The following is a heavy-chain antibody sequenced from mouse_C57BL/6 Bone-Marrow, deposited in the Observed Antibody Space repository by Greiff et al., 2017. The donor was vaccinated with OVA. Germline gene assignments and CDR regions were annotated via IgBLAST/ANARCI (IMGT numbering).Heavy chain of an antibody. CDR2: SRPKANDYTT. V-gene: IGHV7-1*01. D-gene: IGHD2-1*01. CDR3: ARDAPYGKPPYWYFDG. Sequence: EVLLVESGGGLVQSGRSLRLSCATSGFTFSDFSMDWVRQAPGQGLEWIASSRPKANDYTTEYSSSVKGRFIVSRDTSQSILYLQMNAMRAEDTAIYYCARDAPYGKPPYWYFDGWGTGTTVTVSS. J-gene: IGHJ1*03. CDR1: GFTFSDFS.